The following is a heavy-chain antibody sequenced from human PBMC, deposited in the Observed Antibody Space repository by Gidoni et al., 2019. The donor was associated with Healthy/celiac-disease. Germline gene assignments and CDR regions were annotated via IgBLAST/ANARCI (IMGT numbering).Heavy chain of an antibody. CDR2: IIPIFSTA. J-gene: IGHJ6*03. Sequence: QVQLVPSWAEVKKPWSSVKVSCQASGGTFSRSANRWVGQAPGQGLGVQGGIIPIFSTAKYAQEFQGRVTITADKATSTAYMELSSLRSKDTDVYDCARASFTMIRGSRYYYMDVWGKGTTVTVSS. CDR1: GGTFSRSA. V-gene: IGHV1-69*06. D-gene: IGHD3-10*01. CDR3: ARASFTMIRGSRYYYMDV.